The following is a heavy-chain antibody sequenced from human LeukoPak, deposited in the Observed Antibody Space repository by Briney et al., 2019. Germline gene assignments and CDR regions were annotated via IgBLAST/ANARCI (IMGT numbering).Heavy chain of an antibody. D-gene: IGHD2-15*01. J-gene: IGHJ2*01. CDR2: INHSGST. Sequence: PSETLSLTCAVYGGSFSGYYWSWIRQPPGKGLEWIGEINHSGSTNYNPSLKSRVTISVDTSKNQFSLKLSSVTAADTAVYYCVSLRYCSGGSCRYPFYWYFDLWGRGTLVTVSS. CDR1: GGSFSGYY. V-gene: IGHV4-34*01. CDR3: VSLRYCSGGSCRYPFYWYFDL.